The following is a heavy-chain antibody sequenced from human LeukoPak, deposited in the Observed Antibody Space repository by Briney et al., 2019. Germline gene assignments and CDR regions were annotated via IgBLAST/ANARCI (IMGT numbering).Heavy chain of an antibody. Sequence: GGSLRLSCAASGFTFSSYNMNWVRQAPGEGLEWVSSISSSSSYIYYADSVKGRFTISRDNAKNSLYLQMNSLRAEDTAVYYCAKDVNSGSYLDYFDYWGQGTLVTVSS. J-gene: IGHJ4*02. D-gene: IGHD1-26*01. CDR3: AKDVNSGSYLDYFDY. CDR1: GFTFSSYN. CDR2: ISSSSSYI. V-gene: IGHV3-21*01.